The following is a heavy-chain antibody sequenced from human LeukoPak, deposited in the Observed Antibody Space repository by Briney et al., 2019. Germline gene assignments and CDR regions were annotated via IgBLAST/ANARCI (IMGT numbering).Heavy chain of an antibody. CDR2: INHSGST. Sequence: SETLSLTCAVYGGSFSGYYWSWIRQPPGKGLEWIGEINHSGSTNYNPSLKSRVTISVDTSKNQFSLKLSSVTAADTAVYYCARRALELPFDIWGQGTMVTVSS. CDR3: ARRALELPFDI. CDR1: GGSFSGYY. J-gene: IGHJ3*02. V-gene: IGHV4-34*01. D-gene: IGHD1-7*01.